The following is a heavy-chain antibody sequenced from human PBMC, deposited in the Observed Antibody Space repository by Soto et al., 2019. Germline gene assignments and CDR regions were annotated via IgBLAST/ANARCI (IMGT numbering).Heavy chain of an antibody. CDR2: IFSSGST. CDR1: GGSITDYS. CDR3: ARDQGVVVTADNWFDP. J-gene: IGHJ5*02. V-gene: IGHV4-4*07. Sequence: ETLSLTCTVSGGSITDYSWVLIRQPAGKGLEWIGRIFSSGSTNYNPSLKGRITMSLDTSKNQFSLKLNSATATDTAVYFCARDQGVVVTADNWFDPWGQGILVTAPQ. D-gene: IGHD2-21*02.